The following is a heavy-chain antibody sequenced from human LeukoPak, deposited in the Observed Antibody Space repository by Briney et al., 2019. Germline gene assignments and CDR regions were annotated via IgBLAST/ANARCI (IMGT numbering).Heavy chain of an antibody. Sequence: SETLSLTCTFSGGSISSGGYYWSWIRQHPGKGLGWIGYIYYSGSTYYNPSLKSRVTISVDTSKNQFSLKLSSVTAADTAVYYCARDPSPHYGGNLDAFDIWGQGTMVTVSS. CDR2: IYYSGST. J-gene: IGHJ3*02. CDR1: GGSISSGGYY. CDR3: ARDPSPHYGGNLDAFDI. D-gene: IGHD4-23*01. V-gene: IGHV4-31*03.